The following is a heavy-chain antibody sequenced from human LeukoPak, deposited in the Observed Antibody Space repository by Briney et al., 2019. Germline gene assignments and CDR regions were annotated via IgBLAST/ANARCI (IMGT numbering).Heavy chain of an antibody. V-gene: IGHV3-43*02. CDR1: GINFNTYA. J-gene: IGHJ5*02. Sequence: GGSLRLPCAASGINFNTYAMHWVRQAPGKGLEWVSLISGDGDRTSYADSVKGRFTISRDNDKNSLYLQMNSLRIEDTALYYCAKDRGYEVVFDPWGQGTLVAVSS. D-gene: IGHD5-12*01. CDR2: ISGDGDRT. CDR3: AKDRGYEVVFDP.